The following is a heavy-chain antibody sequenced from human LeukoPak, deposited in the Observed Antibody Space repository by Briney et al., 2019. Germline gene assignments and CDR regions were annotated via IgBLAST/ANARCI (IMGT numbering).Heavy chain of an antibody. CDR3: ARQGVLRYFARSYWFDP. V-gene: IGHV1-8*01. J-gene: IGHJ5*02. Sequence: GASVKVSCKASGYTFTSYDINWVRQATGQGLEWMGWMNPNSGNTGYAQKFQGRVTMTRNTSISTAYMELSSLRSEDTAVYYCARQGVLRYFARSYWFDPWGQGTLVTVSS. D-gene: IGHD3-9*01. CDR1: GYTFTSYD. CDR2: MNPNSGNT.